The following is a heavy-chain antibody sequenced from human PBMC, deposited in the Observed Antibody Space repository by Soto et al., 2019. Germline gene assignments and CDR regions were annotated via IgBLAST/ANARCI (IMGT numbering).Heavy chain of an antibody. J-gene: IGHJ3*02. CDR1: GGSITSYY. Sequence: SETLSLTCTVSGGSITSYYWSWIRQPPGKGLEWIGYIFNSGNTNYNPSLTSRVTLSVDTSKNQLSLKVTSVNAADTAVYYCVRVGGAPLGAFDIWGQGTMVTVSS. CDR2: IFNSGNT. V-gene: IGHV4-59*01. CDR3: VRVGGAPLGAFDI. D-gene: IGHD1-26*01.